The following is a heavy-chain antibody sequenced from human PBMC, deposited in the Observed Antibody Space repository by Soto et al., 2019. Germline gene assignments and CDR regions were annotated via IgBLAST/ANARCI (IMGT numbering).Heavy chain of an antibody. D-gene: IGHD3-10*01. CDR3: AGEMNYFGSGSLPEY. CDR2: IFPNGRSI. Sequence: GGSLRLSCAASGFSFSSYIMHWVRQAPGKGLEWVALIFPNGRSIFYTDSVKGRFTISRDNSNNMLYLQMNSLKPEDTAVYYCAGEMNYFGSGSLPEYWGQGMLVTVSS. CDR1: GFSFSSYI. V-gene: IGHV3-30*03. J-gene: IGHJ4*02.